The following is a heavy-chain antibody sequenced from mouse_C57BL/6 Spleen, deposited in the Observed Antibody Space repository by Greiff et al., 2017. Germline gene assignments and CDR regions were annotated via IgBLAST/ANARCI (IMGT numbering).Heavy chain of an antibody. J-gene: IGHJ2*01. CDR2: ISSGSSTI. CDR1: GFTFSDYG. CDR3: ARGDPHYFDY. V-gene: IGHV5-17*01. Sequence: EVMLVESGGGLVKPGGSLKLSCAASGFTFSDYGMHWVRQAPEKGLEWVAYISSGSSTIYYADTVKGRFTISRDNAKNTLFLQMTSLRSEDTAMYYCARGDPHYFDYWGQGTTLTVSS.